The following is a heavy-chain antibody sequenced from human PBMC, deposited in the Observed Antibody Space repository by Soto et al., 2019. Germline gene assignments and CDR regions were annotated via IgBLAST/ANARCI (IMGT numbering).Heavy chain of an antibody. D-gene: IGHD2-8*01. Sequence: EVQLVESGGGLVQPGRSLRLSCAASGFTFDDYAMHWVRQAPGKGLEWVSGISWNSGSIGYADSVKGRFTISRDNAKNSRYLQMNSLRAEDTALYYCAKDIYAGRYNWFDPWGQGTLVTVSS. CDR2: ISWNSGSI. J-gene: IGHJ5*02. CDR1: GFTFDDYA. V-gene: IGHV3-9*01. CDR3: AKDIYAGRYNWFDP.